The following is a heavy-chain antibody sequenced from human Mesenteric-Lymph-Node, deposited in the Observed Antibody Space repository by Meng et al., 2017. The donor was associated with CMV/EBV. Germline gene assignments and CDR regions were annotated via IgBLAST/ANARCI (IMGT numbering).Heavy chain of an antibody. CDR2: FYYTGSS. Sequence: SETLSLTCTVSGGSISSYYWSWIRQPPGKGLEWIGFFYYTGSSNYNPSLKSRVTMSVDTSKSQFSLKLSSVTAADTAVYYCARSPKQGVAAADYWGQGTLVTVSS. V-gene: IGHV4-59*01. CDR1: GGSISSYY. D-gene: IGHD6-13*01. CDR3: ARSPKQGVAAADY. J-gene: IGHJ4*02.